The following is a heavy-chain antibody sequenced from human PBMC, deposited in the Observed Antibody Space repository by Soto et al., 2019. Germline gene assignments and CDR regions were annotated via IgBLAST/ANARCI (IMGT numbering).Heavy chain of an antibody. J-gene: IGHJ6*02. CDR2: IGGSDSTT. CDR1: GFTFNNFV. V-gene: IGHV3-23*01. D-gene: IGHD2-2*02. Sequence: EVQLLESGGDLVQPGGSLTLSCAASGFTFNNFVMSWVRQAPGAGLEWVSGIGGSDSTTYYAESVKGRFTISRDNSKNTVYLQMNSLRVEDTAVDWTGNTCPCMDVWGPGTTVTVSS. CDR3: GNTCPCMDV.